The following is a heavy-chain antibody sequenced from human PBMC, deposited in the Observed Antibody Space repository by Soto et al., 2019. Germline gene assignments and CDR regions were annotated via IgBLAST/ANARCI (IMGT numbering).Heavy chain of an antibody. CDR3: AKGRGGLRFLEWLLFGY. D-gene: IGHD3-3*01. CDR1: GFTFSSYG. CDR2: ISYDGSNK. V-gene: IGHV3-30*18. J-gene: IGHJ4*02. Sequence: QVQLVESGGGVVQPGRSLRLSCAASGFTFSSYGMHWVRQAPGKGLEWVAVISYDGSNKYYADSVKGRFTISRDNSKNTLYLQMNSLRAEDTAVYYCAKGRGGLRFLEWLLFGYWGQGTLVTVSS.